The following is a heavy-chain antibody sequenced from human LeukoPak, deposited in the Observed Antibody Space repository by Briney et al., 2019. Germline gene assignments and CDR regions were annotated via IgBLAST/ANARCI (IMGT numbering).Heavy chain of an antibody. CDR1: GGTFSSYA. D-gene: IGHD1-26*01. Sequence: GASVKVSCKASGGTFSSYAISWVRQAPGQGLEWMGRIIPILGIANYAQKFQGRVTITADKSTSTAYMELSRLRSDDTAVYYCARVGRELPSHFDYWGQGTLVTVSS. CDR2: IIPILGIA. CDR3: ARVGRELPSHFDY. J-gene: IGHJ4*02. V-gene: IGHV1-69*04.